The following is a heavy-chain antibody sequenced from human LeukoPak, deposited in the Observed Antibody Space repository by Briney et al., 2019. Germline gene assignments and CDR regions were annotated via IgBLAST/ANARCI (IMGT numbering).Heavy chain of an antibody. CDR3: ARNVWDDFWSGYDY. D-gene: IGHD3-3*01. J-gene: IGHJ4*02. CDR2: IIPTFGTA. CDR1: GGTFSSYA. V-gene: IGHV1-69*05. Sequence: GASVKVSCKASGGTFSSYAIGWVRQAPGQGLEWMGGIIPTFGTANYAQKFQGRVTITTDESTSTAYMELSSLRSEDTAVYYCARNVWDDFWSGYDYWGQGTLVTVSS.